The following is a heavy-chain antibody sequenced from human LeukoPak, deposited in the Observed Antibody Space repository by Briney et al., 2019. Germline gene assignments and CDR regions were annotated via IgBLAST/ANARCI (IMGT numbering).Heavy chain of an antibody. CDR1: GFTFSSYW. Sequence: GGSLRLSCAASGFTFSSYWMSWVRQAPGKGLEWVANIKQDGSEKYYVDSVKGRFTISRDNAKNSLYLQMNSLRAEDTAVYYCAKDLGVGYSYGTYYYYGMDVWGQGTTVTVSS. J-gene: IGHJ6*02. CDR2: IKQDGSEK. V-gene: IGHV3-7*01. CDR3: AKDLGVGYSYGTYYYYGMDV. D-gene: IGHD5-18*01.